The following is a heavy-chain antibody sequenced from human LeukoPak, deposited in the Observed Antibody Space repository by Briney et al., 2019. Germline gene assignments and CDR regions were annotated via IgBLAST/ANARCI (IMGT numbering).Heavy chain of an antibody. D-gene: IGHD3-22*01. V-gene: IGHV1-2*06. CDR3: ARPYDSSGCWLHAFDI. CDR2: INPNSGGT. J-gene: IGHJ3*02. Sequence: ASVKVSCKASGYTFTGYYMHWVRQAPGQGLEWMGRINPNSGGTNYAQKFQGRVTMTRDTSISTAYMELSRLRSDDTAVYYCARPYDSSGCWLHAFDIWGQGTMVTVSS. CDR1: GYTFTGYY.